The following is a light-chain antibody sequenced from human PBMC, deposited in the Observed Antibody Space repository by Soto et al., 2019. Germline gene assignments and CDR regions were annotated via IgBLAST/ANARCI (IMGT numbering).Light chain of an antibody. CDR2: EVS. V-gene: IGLV2-8*01. J-gene: IGLJ2*01. CDR1: SSDVGAYNY. CDR3: SSYAGSNKV. Sequence: QSALTQPPSASGSPGQSVTISCTGTSSDVGAYNYVSWYQQHPGKAPKLMIYEVSKWPSGVPDRFSDSKSGNTASLTVSGLQAEDEADYYCSSYAGSNKVFGGGTKLTVL.